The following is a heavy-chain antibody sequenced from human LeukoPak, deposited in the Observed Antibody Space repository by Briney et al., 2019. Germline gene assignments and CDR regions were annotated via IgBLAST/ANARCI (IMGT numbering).Heavy chain of an antibody. D-gene: IGHD2-21*02. Sequence: GGSLRLSCAASGFTVSSNYMSWVRQAPGKGLEWVSAISGSGGSTYYADSVKGRFTSSRDNSKNTLYLQMNSLRAEDTAVYYCAAPPYCGGDCYSLTPNWFDPWGQGTLVTVSS. CDR1: GFTVSSNY. J-gene: IGHJ5*02. V-gene: IGHV3-23*01. CDR3: AAPPYCGGDCYSLTPNWFDP. CDR2: ISGSGGST.